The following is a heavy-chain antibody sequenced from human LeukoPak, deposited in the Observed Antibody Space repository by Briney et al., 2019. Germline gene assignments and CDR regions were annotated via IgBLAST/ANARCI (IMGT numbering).Heavy chain of an antibody. CDR2: IIPIFGTA. CDR1: GGTFRSYA. J-gene: IGHJ6*02. CDR3: ARDYYYDSSGSIKRYYGMDV. Sequence: GSSVKVSCKASGGTFRSYAISWVRQAPGQGLEWMGGIIPIFGTANYAQKFQGRVTITADESTSTAYMELSSLRSEDTAVYYCARDYYYDSSGSIKRYYGMDVWGQGTTVTVSS. D-gene: IGHD3-22*01. V-gene: IGHV1-69*01.